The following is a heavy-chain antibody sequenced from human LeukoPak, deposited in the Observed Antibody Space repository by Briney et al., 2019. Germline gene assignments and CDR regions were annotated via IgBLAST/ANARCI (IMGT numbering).Heavy chain of an antibody. Sequence: SETLSLTCTVSGGSISSHYWSWIRQPPGKGLEWIGYIYYSGSTNYNPSLKSRVTISVDTSKNQLSLKLSSVATADTAVYYCARGWYDSRAYTSGFDPWGQGTLVTVSS. CDR2: IYYSGST. CDR1: GGSISSHY. J-gene: IGHJ5*02. V-gene: IGHV4-59*11. D-gene: IGHD3-22*01. CDR3: ARGWYDSRAYTSGFDP.